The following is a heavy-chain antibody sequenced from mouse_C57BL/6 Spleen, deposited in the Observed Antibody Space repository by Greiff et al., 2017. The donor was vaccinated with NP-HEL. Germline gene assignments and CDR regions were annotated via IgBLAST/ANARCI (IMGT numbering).Heavy chain of an antibody. CDR3: ARGAQAHFDY. D-gene: IGHD3-2*02. J-gene: IGHJ2*01. Sequence: VKLQQPGAELVMPGASVKLSCKASGYTFTSYWMHWVKQRPGQGLEWIGEIDPSDSYTNYNQKFKGKSTLTVDKSSSTAYMQLSSLTSEDSAVYYCARGAQAHFDYWGQGTTLTVSS. CDR1: GYTFTSYW. V-gene: IGHV1-69*01. CDR2: IDPSDSYT.